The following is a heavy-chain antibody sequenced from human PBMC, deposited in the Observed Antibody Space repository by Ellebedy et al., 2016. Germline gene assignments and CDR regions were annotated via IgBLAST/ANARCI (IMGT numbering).Heavy chain of an antibody. CDR2: MNPNSGNT. V-gene: IGHV1-8*01. J-gene: IGHJ4*02. Sequence: ASVKVSXKASGYTFTSYDINWVRQATGQGLEWMGWMNPNSGNTGYAQKFQGRVTMTRNTSISTAYMELSSLRSEDTAVYYCARFIAAAGKVDYWGQGTLVTVSS. D-gene: IGHD6-13*01. CDR1: GYTFTSYD. CDR3: ARFIAAAGKVDY.